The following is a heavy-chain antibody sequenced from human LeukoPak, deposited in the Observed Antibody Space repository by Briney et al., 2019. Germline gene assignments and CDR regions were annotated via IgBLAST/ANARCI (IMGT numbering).Heavy chain of an antibody. CDR3: ARGVYGEGNWFDP. CDR1: GYTFTGYY. Sequence: ASVKVSCNASGYTFTGYYMHLVRQAPGQGLEWMGWINPNSGGTNYAQKFQGRVTMTRDTSISTAYMELSRLSSDDTAVYYCARGVYGEGNWFDPWGQGTLVTVSS. D-gene: IGHD2-8*01. J-gene: IGHJ5*02. CDR2: INPNSGGT. V-gene: IGHV1-2*02.